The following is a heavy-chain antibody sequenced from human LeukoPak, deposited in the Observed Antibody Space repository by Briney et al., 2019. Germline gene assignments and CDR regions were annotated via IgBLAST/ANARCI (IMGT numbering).Heavy chain of an antibody. CDR1: GYTFTSYG. V-gene: IGHV1-18*01. Sequence: ASVKVSCKASGYTFTSYGISWVRQAPGQGLEWMGWISAYNGNTNYAQKLQGRVTMTTDTSTSTAYMELRSLRSDDTAVYYCARGSGYSSSWYPEYFQHWGQGTLVTVSS. J-gene: IGHJ1*01. CDR2: ISAYNGNT. D-gene: IGHD6-13*01. CDR3: ARGSGYSSSWYPEYFQH.